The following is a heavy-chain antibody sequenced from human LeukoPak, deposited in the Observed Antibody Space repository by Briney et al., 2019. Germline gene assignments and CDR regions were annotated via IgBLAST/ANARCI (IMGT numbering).Heavy chain of an antibody. CDR2: IKYDGSER. CDR3: ARDIAAAGLFFDY. J-gene: IGHJ4*02. V-gene: IGHV3-7*01. Sequence: PGGSLRLSCAASGFTISDYWMSWVRQAPGRGLEWVANIKYDGSERYYVDSVKGRFTISRDTATNPVYLYMNSLRADDTAVYYCARDIAAAGLFFDYWGQGTLVTVSS. D-gene: IGHD6-13*01. CDR1: GFTISDYW.